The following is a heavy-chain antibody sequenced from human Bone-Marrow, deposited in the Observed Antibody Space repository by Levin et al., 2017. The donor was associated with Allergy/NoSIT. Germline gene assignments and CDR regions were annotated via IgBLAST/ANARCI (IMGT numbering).Heavy chain of an antibody. Sequence: GESLKISCKASGYTFTGYYMHWVRQAPGQGLEWMGWINPNSGGTNYAQKFQGRVTMTRDTSISTAYMELSRLRSDDTAVYYCARDPGYSSGFDYWGQGTLVTVSS. J-gene: IGHJ4*02. D-gene: IGHD6-19*01. CDR3: ARDPGYSSGFDY. CDR1: GYTFTGYY. V-gene: IGHV1-2*02. CDR2: INPNSGGT.